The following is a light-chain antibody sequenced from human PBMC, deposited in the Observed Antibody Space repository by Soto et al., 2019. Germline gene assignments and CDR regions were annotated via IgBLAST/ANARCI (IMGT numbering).Light chain of an antibody. CDR3: AAWDDSLNGSYV. CDR2: YDD. Sequence: VLTQPPSVSEAPRQRVTISCSGSSSNIGNNAVNWYQQLPGKAPKLLIYYDDLLPSGVSDRFSGSKSGTSASLAISGLQSEDEADYYCAAWDDSLNGSYVFGNGTKVTVL. CDR1: SSNIGNNA. J-gene: IGLJ1*01. V-gene: IGLV1-36*01.